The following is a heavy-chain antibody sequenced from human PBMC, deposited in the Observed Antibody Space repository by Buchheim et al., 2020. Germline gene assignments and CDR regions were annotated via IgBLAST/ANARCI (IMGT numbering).Heavy chain of an antibody. J-gene: IGHJ4*02. V-gene: IGHV3-30-3*01. CDR3: ARAHYFDY. CDR1: ESTFNSYT. CDR2: ISYDGSNE. Sequence: QMQLVESGGGVVQPGKSLRLSCAASESTFNSYTMNWVRQAPGKGLEWVAAISYDGSNEHYADSVKGRFTISRDSSKNTLYLQMNSLRAEGTAVYYCARAHYFDYWGQGTL.